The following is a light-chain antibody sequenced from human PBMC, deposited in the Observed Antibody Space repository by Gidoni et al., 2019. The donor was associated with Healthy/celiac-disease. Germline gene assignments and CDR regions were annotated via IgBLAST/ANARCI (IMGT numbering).Light chain of an antibody. J-gene: IGLJ2*01. CDR1: KLGDKY. Sequence: SYELTQPHSVYVSPGQTASITCSGDKLGDKYACWYQQKPGPSPLLVIYQDSKRPSGIPERFSGSTSGNTATLTISGTQAMDEADYYCQAWDSSIVVFGGGTKLTVL. V-gene: IGLV3-1*01. CDR2: QDS. CDR3: QAWDSSIVV.